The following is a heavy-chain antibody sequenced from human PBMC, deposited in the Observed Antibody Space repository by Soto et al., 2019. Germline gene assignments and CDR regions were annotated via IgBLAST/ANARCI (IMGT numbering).Heavy chain of an antibody. V-gene: IGHV2-5*01. D-gene: IGHD5-18*01. CDR2: VYWNDDK. Sequence: ASGPTLVNPTQTLTLTCSFSGFSLSTSQVGVGWIRQPPGKALEWLAHVYWNDDKYYSLSLKSRLTISKDTSKSQVVLTMTNMDPVDTATYYCVHPLPIYTYGWDFWGPGILVTVSS. CDR3: VHPLPIYTYGWDF. CDR1: GFSLSTSQVG. J-gene: IGHJ4*02.